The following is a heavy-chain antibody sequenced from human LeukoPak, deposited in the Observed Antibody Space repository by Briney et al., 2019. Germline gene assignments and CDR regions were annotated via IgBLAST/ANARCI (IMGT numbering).Heavy chain of an antibody. V-gene: IGHV3-11*04. D-gene: IGHD2-15*01. J-gene: IGHJ3*02. CDR3: AKALIQGLVGIPEHAFDI. Sequence: TTGGSLRLSCAASGFTFSDYYMSWIRQAPGKGLEWVSYISSSGSTIYYADSVKGRFTISRDNAKNSLYLQMNSLRAEDTAVYYCAKALIQGLVGIPEHAFDIWGQGTMVTVSS. CDR2: ISSSGSTI. CDR1: GFTFSDYY.